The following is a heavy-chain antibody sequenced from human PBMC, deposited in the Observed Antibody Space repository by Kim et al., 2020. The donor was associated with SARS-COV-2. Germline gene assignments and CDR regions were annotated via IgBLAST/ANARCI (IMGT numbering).Heavy chain of an antibody. CDR3: ARGNSGSTTKRAY. CDR2: INTDTGKA. CDR1: GYTFANYG. Sequence: ASVKVSCKASGYTFANYGLNWVRQAPGEGLEWMGWINTDTGKATYAQGFSGRVVFSLDTSVTTAYLEISSLNAEDTAMYYCARGNSGSTTKRAYWGKGTQVTSSS. J-gene: IGHJ1*01. V-gene: IGHV7-4-1*02. D-gene: IGHD3-10*01.